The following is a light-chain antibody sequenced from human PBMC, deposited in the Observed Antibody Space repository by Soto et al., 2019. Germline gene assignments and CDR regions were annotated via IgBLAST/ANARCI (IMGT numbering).Light chain of an antibody. J-gene: IGLJ1*01. Sequence: QSALTQPASVSGSPGQSITISCTGTSIDVGGYNYVPWYQQNPGKAPKLMIYEVSNRPSGVSNRFSGSKSGNMASLTISGLQAEDEADYYCSSYTINRTYVFGTGTKVTVL. CDR2: EVS. CDR3: SSYTINRTYV. CDR1: SIDVGGYNY. V-gene: IGLV2-14*01.